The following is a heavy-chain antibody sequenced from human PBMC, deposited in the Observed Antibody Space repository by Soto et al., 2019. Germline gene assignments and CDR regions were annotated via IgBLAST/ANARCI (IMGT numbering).Heavy chain of an antibody. J-gene: IGHJ4*02. CDR1: GGTFRNYP. Sequence: QVQLVQSGTEVKKPGSSVKVSCKASGGTFRNYPINWVRQAPGQGLEWMGSIFPLTDIPDYAQNFQARLTSSADKSTSTAYMDLISLTSDDTAMYFGARGPLVVLNYFESWGQGTLVTVSS. CDR2: IFPLTDIP. CDR3: ARGPLVVLNYFES. V-gene: IGHV1-69*02.